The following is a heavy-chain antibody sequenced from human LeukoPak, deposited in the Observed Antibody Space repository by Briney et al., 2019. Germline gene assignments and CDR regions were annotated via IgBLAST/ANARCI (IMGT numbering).Heavy chain of an antibody. CDR1: VGSISSYY. CDR3: ARDSCSSTSCRNWFDP. J-gene: IGHJ5*02. CDR2: IYYSGST. V-gene: IGHV4-59*01. D-gene: IGHD2-2*01. Sequence: SETLSLTCTVSVGSISSYYWSWIRQPPGKGLEWIGYIYYSGSTNYNPSLKSRVPISVDTSKNQFSLKLSSVTAADTAVYYCARDSCSSTSCRNWFDPWGQGTLVTVSS.